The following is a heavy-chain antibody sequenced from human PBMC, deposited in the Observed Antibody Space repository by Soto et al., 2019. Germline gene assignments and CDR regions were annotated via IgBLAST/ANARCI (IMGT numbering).Heavy chain of an antibody. Sequence: QVQLVESGGGVVQPGRSLRLSCAASGFTFSTYAMPWVRQAPGKGLEWVADIWYDGSKKNYADSVKGRFTISRDNSKDTLYLQMNSLRAEDAAVYYCARDFTVAAIGVGVDYWGQGTLVTVSS. CDR3: ARDFTVAAIGVGVDY. V-gene: IGHV3-33*08. J-gene: IGHJ4*02. CDR1: GFTFSTYA. D-gene: IGHD6-19*01. CDR2: IWYDGSKK.